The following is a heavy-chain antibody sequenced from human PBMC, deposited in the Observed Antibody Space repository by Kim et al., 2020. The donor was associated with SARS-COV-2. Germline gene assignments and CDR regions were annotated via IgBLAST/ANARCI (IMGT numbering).Heavy chain of an antibody. J-gene: IGHJ4*01. CDR1: GFTFSSYA. V-gene: IGHV3-30*04. D-gene: IGHD3-9*01. CDR2: ISYDGSNK. Sequence: GGSLRLSCAASGFTFSSYAMHWVRQAPGKGLEWVAVISYDGSNKYYADSMKGRFTISRDNSKNTLYLQMNSLRAEDTAVYYCARSQAYFDWLLRGDYWGHGTLVTVSS. CDR3: ARSQAYFDWLLRGDY.